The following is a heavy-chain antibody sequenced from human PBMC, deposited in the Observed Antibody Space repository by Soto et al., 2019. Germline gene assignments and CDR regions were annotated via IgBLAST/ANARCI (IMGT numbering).Heavy chain of an antibody. V-gene: IGHV1-69*12. D-gene: IGHD2-15*01. CDR1: GGTFSSYA. CDR3: ARAEDIVVVVAATLYYGMDV. CDR2: IIPIFGTA. Sequence: QVQLVQSGAEVKKPGSSVKVSCKASGGTFSSYAISWVRQAPGQGLEWMAGIIPIFGTANYAQKFQGRVTITADESTSTAYMELSSLRSEDTAVYYCARAEDIVVVVAATLYYGMDVWGQGTTVTVSS. J-gene: IGHJ6*02.